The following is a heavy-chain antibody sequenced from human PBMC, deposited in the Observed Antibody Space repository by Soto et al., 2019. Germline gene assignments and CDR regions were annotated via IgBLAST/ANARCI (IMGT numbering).Heavy chain of an antibody. V-gene: IGHV4-34*01. CDR2: INHSGST. J-gene: IGHJ6*02. CDR3: ARVPVMMTFGGVIVVSKGGYYYGMDV. Sequence: SETLSLTCAVYGGSFSGYYWSWIRQPPGKGLEWIGEINHSGSTNYNPSLKSRVTISVDTSKNQFSRKLSSVTAADTAVYDCARVPVMMTFGGVIVVSKGGYYYGMDVWGQGTTVT. D-gene: IGHD3-16*02. CDR1: GGSFSGYY.